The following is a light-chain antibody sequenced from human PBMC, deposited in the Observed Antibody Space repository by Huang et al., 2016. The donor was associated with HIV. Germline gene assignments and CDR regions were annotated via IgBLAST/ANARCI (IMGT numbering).Light chain of an antibody. CDR3: QQYYSSPFT. CDR2: YVS. J-gene: IGKJ2*01. V-gene: IGKV3-20*01. Sequence: EIVLTQSPGTLSLSPGEQATLSCRASQSVSGNSLAWYQQKPGQAPRLLIYYVSKRATGIPDRFSGSGSGTAFSLTISRLEPEDFALYFCQQYYSSPFTFGQGTKLETK. CDR1: QSVSGNS.